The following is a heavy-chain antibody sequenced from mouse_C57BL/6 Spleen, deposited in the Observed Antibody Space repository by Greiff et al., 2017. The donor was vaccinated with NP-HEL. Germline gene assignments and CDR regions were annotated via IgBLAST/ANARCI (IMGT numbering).Heavy chain of an antibody. J-gene: IGHJ4*01. D-gene: IGHD1-1*01. CDR2: ISSGSSTI. Sequence: DVKLVESGGGLVKPGGSLKLSCAASGFTFSDYGMHWVRQAPEKGLEWVAYISSGSSTIYYADTVKGRCTISRDNAKNTLFLQMTSLRSEDTAMYYCAKFYGSSYDYAMDYWGQGTSVTVSS. CDR3: AKFYGSSYDYAMDY. CDR1: GFTFSDYG. V-gene: IGHV5-17*01.